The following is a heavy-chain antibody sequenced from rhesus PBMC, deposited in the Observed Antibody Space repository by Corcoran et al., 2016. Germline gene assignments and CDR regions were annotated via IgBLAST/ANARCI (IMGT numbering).Heavy chain of an antibody. V-gene: IGHV4-127*01. J-gene: IGHJ4*01. D-gene: IGHD4-11*01. Sequence: QVQLQESGPGLVKPSETLSLTCAVSGYSISSGYGWGWIRQPPGKGLAWIGQIYGGKCSTHDNPSLKSRGTVSKDTSKNQFSLKLSSVTAADTAVYYCARDFLPYFDYWGQGVLVTVSS. CDR2: IYGGKCST. CDR1: GYSISSGYG. CDR3: ARDFLPYFDY.